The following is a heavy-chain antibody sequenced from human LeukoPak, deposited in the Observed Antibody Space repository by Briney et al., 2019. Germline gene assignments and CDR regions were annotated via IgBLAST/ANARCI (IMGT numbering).Heavy chain of an antibody. CDR1: GFTFGIFE. J-gene: IGHJ5*02. Sequence: PGGSLRLSCAASGFTFGIFEMNWVRQAPGKGLEWVSYISSSGSTIYYADSVKGRFTISRDNAKKSLYLQMNSLRAADTAVYYCARHLANVRWGVNPRWFDPWGQGTLVTVSS. CDR2: ISSSGSTI. V-gene: IGHV3-48*03. D-gene: IGHD3-10*02. CDR3: ARHLANVRWGVNPRWFDP.